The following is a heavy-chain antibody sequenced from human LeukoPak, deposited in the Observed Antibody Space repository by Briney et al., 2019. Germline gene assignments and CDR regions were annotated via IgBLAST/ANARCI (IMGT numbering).Heavy chain of an antibody. CDR2: IIPIFGIA. CDR1: GYTFTSYG. J-gene: IGHJ4*02. V-gene: IGHV1-69*04. Sequence: SVKVSCKASGYTFTSYGISWVRQAPGQGLEWMGRIIPIFGIANYAQKFQGRVTITADKSTSTAYMELSSLRSEDTAVYYCASRGGGYGDYTANWGQGTLVTVSS. D-gene: IGHD4-17*01. CDR3: ASRGGGYGDYTAN.